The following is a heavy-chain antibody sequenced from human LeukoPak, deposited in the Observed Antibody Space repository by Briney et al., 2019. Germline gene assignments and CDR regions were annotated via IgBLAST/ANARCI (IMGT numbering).Heavy chain of an antibody. J-gene: IGHJ5*02. CDR3: ARDRARYYYGSGSYLLGSFDP. CDR1: GGSISSYY. Sequence: SETLSLTCTVSGGSISSYYWSWIRQPAGKGLEWIGRIYTSGGTNYNPSLKSRVTMSVDTSKNQFSLKLSSVTAADTAVYYGARDRARYYYGSGSYLLGSFDPWGQGTLVTVSS. CDR2: IYTSGGT. D-gene: IGHD3-10*01. V-gene: IGHV4-4*07.